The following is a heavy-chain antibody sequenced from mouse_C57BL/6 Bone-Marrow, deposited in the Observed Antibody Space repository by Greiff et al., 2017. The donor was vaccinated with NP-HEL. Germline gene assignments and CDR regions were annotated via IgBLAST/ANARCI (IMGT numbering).Heavy chain of an antibody. CDR1: GYSITSGYY. V-gene: IGHV3-6*01. J-gene: IGHJ2*01. Sequence: DSGPGLVKPSQSLSLTCSVTGYSITSGYYWNWIRQFPGNKLEWMGYISYDGSNNYNPSLKNRISITRDTSKNQFFLKLNSVTTEDTATYYCARDTQKGKDYWGQGTTLTVSS. CDR2: ISYDGSN. D-gene: IGHD2-1*01. CDR3: ARDTQKGKDY.